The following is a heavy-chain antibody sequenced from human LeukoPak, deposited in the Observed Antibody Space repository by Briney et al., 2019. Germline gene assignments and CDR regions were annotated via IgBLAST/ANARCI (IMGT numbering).Heavy chain of an antibody. D-gene: IGHD3-10*01. CDR3: AKSPHRGVIPHYFDY. V-gene: IGHV3-23*01. J-gene: IGHJ4*02. CDR2: ISVSGGST. Sequence: GGSLRLSCAASGFTFSSYAMRWVGQAAARGLAWVSAISVSGGSTYYADSVKGRFTISRDNSKHTLYLQMNSLRAADTAVYYCAKSPHRGVIPHYFDYWGQGTLVTVSS. CDR1: GFTFSSYA.